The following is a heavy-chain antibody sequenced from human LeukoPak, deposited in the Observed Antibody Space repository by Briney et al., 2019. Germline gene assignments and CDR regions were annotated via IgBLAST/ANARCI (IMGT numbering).Heavy chain of an antibody. Sequence: GESLKISCKGSGYSFTSYWIGWVRQMPGKGLEWMGIIYPDDSDTRYSPSFQGQVTISADKSISTAYLHWSSLKASDTAMYYCARQTYGDYVYDAFDIWGQGTTVTVSS. CDR2: IYPDDSDT. V-gene: IGHV5-51*01. D-gene: IGHD4-17*01. CDR1: GYSFTSYW. CDR3: ARQTYGDYVYDAFDI. J-gene: IGHJ3*02.